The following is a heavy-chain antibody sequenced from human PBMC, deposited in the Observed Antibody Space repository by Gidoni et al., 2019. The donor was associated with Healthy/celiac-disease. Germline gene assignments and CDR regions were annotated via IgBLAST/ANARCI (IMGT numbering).Heavy chain of an antibody. CDR2: IYYSGST. CDR1: GGSISSYY. J-gene: IGHJ6*02. CDR3: ARDTQIAAAGTYGMDV. D-gene: IGHD6-13*01. Sequence: QVQLQESGPGLVKPSETLSLTCTVSGGSISSYYWSWIRQPPGKGLEWIGYIYYSGSTNYNPSLKSRVTISVDTSKNQFSLKLSSVTAADTAVYYCARDTQIAAAGTYGMDVWGQGTTVTVSS. V-gene: IGHV4-59*01.